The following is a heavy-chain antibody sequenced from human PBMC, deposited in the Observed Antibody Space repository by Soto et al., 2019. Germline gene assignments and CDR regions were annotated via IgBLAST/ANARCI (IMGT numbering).Heavy chain of an antibody. Sequence: GGSLRLSCAASGFTFSSYAMSWVRQVPGKGLEWVSGISGSGGSTYYADSVKGRFTISRDNSKNTLYLQMSSLRAEDTALYYCAKGGQGYDYYYMDVWGKGTTVTVSS. CDR3: AKGGQGYDYYYMDV. J-gene: IGHJ6*03. V-gene: IGHV3-23*01. CDR2: ISGSGGST. CDR1: GFTFSSYA.